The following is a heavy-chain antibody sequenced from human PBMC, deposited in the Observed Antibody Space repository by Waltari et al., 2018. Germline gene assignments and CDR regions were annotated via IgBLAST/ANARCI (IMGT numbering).Heavy chain of an antibody. CDR2: INPSDGGT. CDR3: TRDKLDYYNGMDV. CDR1: GDTFSSYF. V-gene: IGHV1-46*03. D-gene: IGHD3-3*02. Sequence: QVQLVQSGAEVKKPGASVKVSCRTSGDTFSSYFIFWVRQAPGQGLEWMGIINPSDGGTNYPQKFQDRVTMTRDTSTSTVYMELRGLRSEDTAVYYCTRDKLDYYNGMDVWGQGTTVTVSS. J-gene: IGHJ6*02.